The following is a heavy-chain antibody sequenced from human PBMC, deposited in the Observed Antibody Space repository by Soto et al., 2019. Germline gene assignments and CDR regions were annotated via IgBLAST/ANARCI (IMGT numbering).Heavy chain of an antibody. CDR2: INPNSGGT. Sequence: QVQLVQSGAEVKKTGASVKVSCNASGYTFTGYYMHWVRQAPGQGLEWMGWINPNSGGTNYEQKFQCWVTMTRDSSISTAYMELSRLRSDDTAVYYWATQRDYGDYGALDYWGQGTLVTVSS. V-gene: IGHV1-2*04. CDR1: GYTFTGYY. D-gene: IGHD4-17*01. J-gene: IGHJ4*02. CDR3: ATQRDYGDYGALDY.